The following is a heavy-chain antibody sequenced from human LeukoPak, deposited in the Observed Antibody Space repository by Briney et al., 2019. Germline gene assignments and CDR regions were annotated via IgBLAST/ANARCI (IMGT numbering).Heavy chain of an antibody. Sequence: GGSLRLSCAASGFTFSSYAMHWVRQAPGKGLEWVAVISYDGSNKYYADSVKGRFTISRDNSKNTLYLQMNSLRAEDTAVYYCARANWRLEPFYFDYWAREPWSPSPQ. CDR1: GFTFSSYA. V-gene: IGHV3-30*01. CDR2: ISYDGSNK. D-gene: IGHD1-1*01. J-gene: IGHJ4*02. CDR3: ARANWRLEPFYFDY.